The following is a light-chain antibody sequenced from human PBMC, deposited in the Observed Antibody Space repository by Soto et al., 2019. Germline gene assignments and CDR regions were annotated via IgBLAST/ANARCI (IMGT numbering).Light chain of an antibody. CDR3: SSYTISSLYV. CDR1: SSDVGGYNY. Sequence: QSALTQPASVSGSPGQSITISCTGTSSDVGGYNYVSWYQQHPGKAPKLMIYDVSNRPSGVSNRFSGSKSGNTASLTISGLQAEDETDYYCSSYTISSLYVFGSGTTLTVL. CDR2: DVS. J-gene: IGLJ1*01. V-gene: IGLV2-14*01.